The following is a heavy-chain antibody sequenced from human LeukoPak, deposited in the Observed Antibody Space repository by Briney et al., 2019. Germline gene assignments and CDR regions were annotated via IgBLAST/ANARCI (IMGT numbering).Heavy chain of an antibody. J-gene: IGHJ4*02. CDR2: ISYDGSNK. CDR3: ARDLGYCSGGSCYSGGLFDY. D-gene: IGHD2-15*01. CDR1: GFTFSSYG. Sequence: GGSLRLSCAASGFTFSSYGMHSVRQAPGKGLEGVAVISYDGSNKYYADSVQGRFTMSRDNSKNTLYLQMNSLRAEDTAVYYCARDLGYCSGGSCYSGGLFDYWGQGTLVTVSS. V-gene: IGHV3-30*03.